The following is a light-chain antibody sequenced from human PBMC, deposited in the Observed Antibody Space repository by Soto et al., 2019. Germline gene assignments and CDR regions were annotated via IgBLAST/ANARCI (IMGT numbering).Light chain of an antibody. CDR3: QSYDSSNQV. CDR2: EDN. CDR1: SGSIASNY. Sequence: NFMLTQPHSVSESPGKTVTISCTRSSGSIASNYVQWYQQRPGSSPTTVIYEDNQRPSGVPDRFSGSFDSSSNSASLTISGLKTEDEADYYCQSYDSSNQVFGGGTKLTVL. J-gene: IGLJ2*01. V-gene: IGLV6-57*01.